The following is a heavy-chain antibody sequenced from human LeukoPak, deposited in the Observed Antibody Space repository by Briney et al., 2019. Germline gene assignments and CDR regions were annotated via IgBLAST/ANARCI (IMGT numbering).Heavy chain of an antibody. Sequence: RTSETLSLTCTVSGGSISSYYWSWIRQPPGKGLEWIGYIYYSGSTNYNPSLKSRVTISVDTSKNQFSLKLSSVTAADTAVYYCARFRVDTAMGYYYFDYWGQGTLVTVSS. CDR2: IYYSGST. V-gene: IGHV4-59*01. CDR1: GGSISSYY. J-gene: IGHJ4*02. D-gene: IGHD5-18*01. CDR3: ARFRVDTAMGYYYFDY.